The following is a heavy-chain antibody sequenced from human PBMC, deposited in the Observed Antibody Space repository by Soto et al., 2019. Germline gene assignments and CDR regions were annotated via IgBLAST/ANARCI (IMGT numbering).Heavy chain of an antibody. J-gene: IGHJ3*02. V-gene: IGHV4-34*01. CDR2: INHSGST. CDR3: ASTGDFWSGYVDQEDGAFDI. Sequence: SETLSLTCAVYGGSFSGYYWSWIRQPPGKGLEWIGEINHSGSTNYNPSLKSRVTISVDTSKNQFSLKLSSVTAADTAVYYCASTGDFWSGYVDQEDGAFDIWGQGTMVTVSS. CDR1: GGSFSGYY. D-gene: IGHD3-3*01.